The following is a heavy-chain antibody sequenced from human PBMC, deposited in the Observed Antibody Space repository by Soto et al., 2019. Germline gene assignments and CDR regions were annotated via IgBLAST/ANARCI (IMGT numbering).Heavy chain of an antibody. CDR3: ARDRYADSDYLYHNAFDI. Sequence: SETLSLTCTVSGDSISSGGYYWSWIRQHPGKGLEWIGYIYFSGSTYYNPSLKSRVTISVDTSENQFSLKLNSVTAADTAVYYCARDRYADSDYLYHNAFDIWGQGTMVTVSS. CDR2: IYFSGST. CDR1: GDSISSGGYY. J-gene: IGHJ3*02. D-gene: IGHD3-22*01. V-gene: IGHV4-31*03.